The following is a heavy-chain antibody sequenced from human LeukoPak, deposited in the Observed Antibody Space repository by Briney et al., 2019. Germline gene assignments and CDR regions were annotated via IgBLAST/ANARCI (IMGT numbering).Heavy chain of an antibody. D-gene: IGHD2-15*01. CDR2: IYHSGST. Sequence: SETLSLTCAVYGGSFSGYYWSWVRQPPGKGLEWIGEIYHSGSTNYNPSLKSRVTISVDKSKNQFSLKLSSVTAADTAVYYCARDWAYCSGGSCYSGAPYYYYGMDVWGQGTTVTVSS. CDR3: ARDWAYCSGGSCYSGAPYYYYGMDV. CDR1: GGSFSGYY. V-gene: IGHV4-34*01. J-gene: IGHJ6*02.